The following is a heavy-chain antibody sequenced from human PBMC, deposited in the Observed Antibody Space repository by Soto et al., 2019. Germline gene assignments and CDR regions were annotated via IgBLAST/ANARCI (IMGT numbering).Heavy chain of an antibody. CDR3: AREDITGTTDAFDI. V-gene: IGHV4-34*01. CDR1: GGSFSGYY. CDR2: INHSGST. J-gene: IGHJ3*02. D-gene: IGHD1-7*01. Sequence: PSETLSLTCAVYGGSFSGYYWSWIRQPPGKGLEWIGEINHSGSTNYNPSLKSRVTISVDTSKNQFSLKLSSVTAADTAVYYCAREDITGTTDAFDIWSQGTMVTVSS.